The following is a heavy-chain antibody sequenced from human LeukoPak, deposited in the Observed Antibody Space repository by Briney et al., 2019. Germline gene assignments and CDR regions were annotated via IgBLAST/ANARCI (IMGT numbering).Heavy chain of an antibody. D-gene: IGHD5-18*01. CDR2: ISGSGGST. J-gene: IGHJ4*02. CDR1: GFTFSSYA. V-gene: IGHV3-23*01. CDR3: ARDSASYGRFDY. Sequence: PGGSLRLSCAASGFTFSSYAMSWVRQAPGKGLEWVSGISGSGGSTYYADSVKGRFTISRDDSKNTLYLQMNSLRAEDTAVYFCARDSASYGRFDYWGQGTLVTVSS.